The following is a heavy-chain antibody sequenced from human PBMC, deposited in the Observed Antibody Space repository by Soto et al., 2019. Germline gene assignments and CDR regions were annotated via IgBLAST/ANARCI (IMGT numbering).Heavy chain of an antibody. CDR2: VSANNGHT. D-gene: IGHD2-8*01. V-gene: IGHV1-18*01. CDR1: GFTFSNYG. CDR3: ARDIESVTAKHFFYYYAMGV. Sequence: GASVKVSCKASGFTFSNYGLNWVRQAPGQGLEWMGWVSANNGHTNYAQNLQGRVSMTTDTSTSTAYMELRGLTFDDTAVYYCARDIESVTAKHFFYYYAMGVWGQGTTVTVSS. J-gene: IGHJ6*02.